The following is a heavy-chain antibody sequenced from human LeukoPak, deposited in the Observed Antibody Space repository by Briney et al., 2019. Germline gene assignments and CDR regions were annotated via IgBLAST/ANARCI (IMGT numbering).Heavy chain of an antibody. D-gene: IGHD5-18*01. CDR2: ISSSSSYI. J-gene: IGHJ4*02. CDR1: GFTFSSYS. CDR3: ARDPEYSYGYEFDY. V-gene: IGHV3-21*01. Sequence: GGSLRLSCAASGFTFSSYSMNWVRQAPGKGLEWVSSISSSSSYIYYADSVKGRFTISRDNAKNSLYLQMNSLRAEDTAVYHCARDPEYSYGYEFDYWGQGTLVTVSS.